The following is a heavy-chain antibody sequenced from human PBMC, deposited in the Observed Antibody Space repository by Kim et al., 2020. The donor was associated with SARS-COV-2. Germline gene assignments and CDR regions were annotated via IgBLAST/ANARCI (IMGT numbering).Heavy chain of an antibody. CDR1: GGSISSRSYY. V-gene: IGHV4-39*01. J-gene: IGHJ4*02. CDR3: SIAYCGGDCYSESGLYYFDY. Sequence: SETLSLTCALSGGSISSRSYYWGWIRQPPGKGLEWIGSTYYTGTTYYNPSLVGRVTISEDTSKNQFSLKLSSVTAADTAMYYCSIAYCGGDCYSESGLYYFDYWGQGTLVTVSS. CDR2: TYYTGTT. D-gene: IGHD2-21*02.